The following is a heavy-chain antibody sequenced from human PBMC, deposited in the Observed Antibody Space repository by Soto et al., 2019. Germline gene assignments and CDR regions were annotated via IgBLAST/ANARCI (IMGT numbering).Heavy chain of an antibody. V-gene: IGHV4-61*01. CDR2: IYYSGST. J-gene: IGHJ4*02. CDR3: ARWGAAGYLFDY. D-gene: IGHD3-16*01. CDR1: GGSVSSGSYY. Sequence: SLTCTVSGGSVSSGSYYWSWIRQPPGKGLEWIGYIYYSGSTNYNPSLKSRVTISVDTSKNQFSLKLSSVTAADTAVYYCARWGAAGYLFDYWGQGTLVTVSS.